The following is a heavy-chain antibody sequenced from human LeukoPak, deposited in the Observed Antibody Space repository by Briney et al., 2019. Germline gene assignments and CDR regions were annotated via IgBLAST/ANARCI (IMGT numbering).Heavy chain of an antibody. Sequence: GGSLRLSCAASGFTFSDSYMSWIRQAPGEGLEWVSYIGGSSGYTDYAGSVKGRFTISRDNAKNSLYLEMTSPRPEDTAVYYCARSRGATHWGQGTLVTVSS. V-gene: IGHV3-11*03. CDR1: GFTFSDSY. CDR3: ARSRGATH. D-gene: IGHD3-16*01. J-gene: IGHJ4*02. CDR2: IGGSSGYT.